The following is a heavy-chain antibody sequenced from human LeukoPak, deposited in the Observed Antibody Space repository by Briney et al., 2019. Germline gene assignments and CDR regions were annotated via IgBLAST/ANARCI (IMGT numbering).Heavy chain of an antibody. D-gene: IGHD3-10*01. J-gene: IGHJ2*01. CDR2: ISSSSSTI. CDR3: ARAPSVRGLMINSLRNWYLDL. V-gene: IGHV3-48*01. CDR1: GFTFSSYS. Sequence: GGSLRLSCAASGFTFSSYSMNWVRQAPGKGLEWVSYISSSSSTIYYADSVKGRFTISRDNAKNSLYLQMNSLRAEDTAVYYCARAPSVRGLMINSLRNWYLDLWGRGTLVTVSS.